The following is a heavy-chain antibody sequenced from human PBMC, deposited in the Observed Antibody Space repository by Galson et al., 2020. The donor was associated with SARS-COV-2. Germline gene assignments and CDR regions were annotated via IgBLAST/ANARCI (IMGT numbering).Heavy chain of an antibody. CDR2: ISGSGGST. V-gene: IGHV3-23*01. J-gene: IGHJ3*02. CDR3: AASRGDIVVVPAAMGDAFDI. CDR1: GFTFSSYA. Sequence: GGSLRISCAASGFTFSSYAMSWVRQAPGKGLEWVSPISGSGGSTYYADSVKGRFTISRDNSKNTLYLQMNSLRAEDTAVYYCAASRGDIVVVPAAMGDAFDIWGQGTMVTVSS. D-gene: IGHD2-2*01.